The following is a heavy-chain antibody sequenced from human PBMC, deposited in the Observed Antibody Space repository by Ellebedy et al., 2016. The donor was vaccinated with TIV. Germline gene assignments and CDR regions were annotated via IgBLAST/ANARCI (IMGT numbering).Heavy chain of an antibody. D-gene: IGHD5-24*01. CDR3: ARDGIGHFDGSVVDY. CDR1: GYVFTPYG. CDR2: INPYSGHT. V-gene: IGHV1-18*01. Sequence: AASVKVSCKTSGYVFTPYGITWVRQAPGHGLESMGWINPYSGHTVYAQNFQGRVTLTTETSTNTAYMELRGLKSDDTAVYYCARDGIGHFDGSVVDYWGQGTLVTVSS. J-gene: IGHJ4*02.